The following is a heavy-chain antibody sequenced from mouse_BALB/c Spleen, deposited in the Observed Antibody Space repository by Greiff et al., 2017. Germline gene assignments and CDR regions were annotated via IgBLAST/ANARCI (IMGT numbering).Heavy chain of an antibody. J-gene: IGHJ1*01. Sequence: EVQLQESGPSLVKPSQTLSLTCSVTGDSITSGYWNWIRKFPGNKLEYMGYISYSGSTYYNPSLKSRISITRDTSKNQYYLQLNSVTTEDTATYYCARYGLRPPYWYFDVWGAGTTVTVSS. CDR2: ISYSGST. CDR3: ARYGLRPPYWYFDV. D-gene: IGHD1-2*01. CDR1: GDSITSGY. V-gene: IGHV3-8*02.